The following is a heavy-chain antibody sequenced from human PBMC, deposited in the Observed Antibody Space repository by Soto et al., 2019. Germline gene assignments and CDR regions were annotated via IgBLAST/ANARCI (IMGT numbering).Heavy chain of an antibody. Sequence: PGESLKISCKGSGCSFTSYWIGWVSQMPGKGLEWMGIIYPGDSDTRYSPSFQGQVTISADKSISTAYLQWSSLKASDTAMYYCARHYTMVRGVIPNYYYGMDVWGQGTTVTVSS. J-gene: IGHJ6*02. V-gene: IGHV5-51*01. CDR3: ARHYTMVRGVIPNYYYGMDV. CDR1: GCSFTSYW. CDR2: IYPGDSDT. D-gene: IGHD3-10*01.